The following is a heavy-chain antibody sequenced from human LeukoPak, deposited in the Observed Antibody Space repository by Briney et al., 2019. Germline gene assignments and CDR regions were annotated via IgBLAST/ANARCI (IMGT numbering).Heavy chain of an antibody. J-gene: IGHJ6*02. CDR1: GFTFSTYS. CDR2: ISSSSSYI. Sequence: GSLRLSCAASGFTFSTYSMKWVRQAPGKGLEWVSSISSSSSYIYYADSVEGRFTVSRDNAKNSLYLQMNSLRAEDTAVYYCAREGYYYGMDVWGQGTTVTVSS. V-gene: IGHV3-21*01. CDR3: AREGYYYGMDV.